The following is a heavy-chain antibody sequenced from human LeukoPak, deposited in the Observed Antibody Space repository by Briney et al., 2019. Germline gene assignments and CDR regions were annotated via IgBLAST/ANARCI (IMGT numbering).Heavy chain of an antibody. CDR3: ARGGYQYEI. D-gene: IGHD2-2*01. V-gene: IGHV3-7*03. CDR2: IKEDGSEK. J-gene: IGHJ4*02. CDR1: GFTFSRYW. Sequence: GGSLRLSCAASGFTFSRYWMSWVRQAPGKGLEWVAKIKEDGSEKYYVDSVKGRFTISRDNAKDSLYLQMNSLRAEDTAVYYCARGGYQYEIWGQGTLVTASS.